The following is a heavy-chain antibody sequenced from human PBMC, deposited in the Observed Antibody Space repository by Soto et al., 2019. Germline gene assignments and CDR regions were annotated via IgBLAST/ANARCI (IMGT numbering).Heavy chain of an antibody. D-gene: IGHD6-6*01. CDR2: IYYSGST. CDR1: SASGSSGYYA. J-gene: IGHJ4*02. V-gene: IGHV4-61*01. Sequence: QVQLQESCPGLVKPSATLSLTCTVSSASGSSGYYAWSWIRQPPGKGLEWTGNIYYSGSTNYNPSLKSRVTMSIDTSEKQFSLKLISVTAADTAVYYCSSHKSGGSSYFDSWGQGTMAIVSS. CDR3: SSHKSGGSSYFDS.